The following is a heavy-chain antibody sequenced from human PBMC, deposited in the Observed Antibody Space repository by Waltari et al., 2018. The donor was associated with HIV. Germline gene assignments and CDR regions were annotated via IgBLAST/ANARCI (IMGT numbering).Heavy chain of an antibody. J-gene: IGHJ4*02. CDR3: ATGGDYGSPFDY. V-gene: IGHV1-24*01. CDR2: LHPEDGKA. D-gene: IGHD4-17*01. CDR1: GYTLTELS. Sequence: QDQLLQSGAEVKQPGASVKVSCKVSGYTLTELSIHWVRQAPGKGLEWMGGLHPEDGKAIYAQKFQGRVTMTEDTSTDTAYMQLTSLRSEDTAIYYCATGGDYGSPFDYWGQGTLVTVSS.